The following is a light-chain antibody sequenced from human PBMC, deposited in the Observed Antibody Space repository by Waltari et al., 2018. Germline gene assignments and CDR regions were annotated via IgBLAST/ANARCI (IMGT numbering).Light chain of an antibody. J-gene: IGKJ5*01. V-gene: IGKV3-15*01. CDR1: LRFSSN. CDR2: GAS. CDR3: QQYNNWPRPIT. Sequence: EIVMTQSPATLSVSPGERANLSCRASLRFSSNLAGYQHKPGQAPRLLIYGASTRATGIPARFSGSGSGTEFTLTISSMQSEDFAVYYCQQYNNWPRPITFGQGTRLEIK.